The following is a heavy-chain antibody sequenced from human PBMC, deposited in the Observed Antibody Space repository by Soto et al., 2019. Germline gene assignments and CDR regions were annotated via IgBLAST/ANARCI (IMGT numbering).Heavy chain of an antibody. CDR2: VFNDESSI. CDR3: ATGAAYYYDTSRY. J-gene: IGHJ4*02. V-gene: IGHV3-30-3*01. Sequence: LRLSCPTSRSGFSSLAMHWIRQPPGKGMEWVAVVFNDESSISYADSVKGRFTISRDNSRNTLYLQMTSLRLEDTALYYCATGAAYYYDTSRYWGQGTRVNVS. D-gene: IGHD3-22*01. CDR1: RSGFSSLA.